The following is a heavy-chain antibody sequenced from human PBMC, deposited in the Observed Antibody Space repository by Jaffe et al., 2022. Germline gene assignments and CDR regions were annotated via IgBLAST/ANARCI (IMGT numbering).Heavy chain of an antibody. CDR3: VHTLYNSGWNEVGNWFDP. CDR2: IYWDDDK. V-gene: IGHV2-5*02. Sequence: QITLKESGPTLVKPTQTLTLTCTISGFSLTTSGVGVGWIRQPPGKALEWLALIYWDDDKRYSPSLKSRLTITKDTSKNQVVLTMTNMDPVDTATYFCVHTLYNSGWNEVGNWFDPWGQGTLVTVSS. J-gene: IGHJ5*02. D-gene: IGHD6-19*01. CDR1: GFSLTTSGVG.